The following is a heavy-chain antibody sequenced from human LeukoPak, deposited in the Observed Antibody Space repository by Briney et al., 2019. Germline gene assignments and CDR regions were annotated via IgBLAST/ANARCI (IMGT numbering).Heavy chain of an antibody. V-gene: IGHV4-59*01. CDR1: GGSISNYY. D-gene: IGHD5-12*01. CDR3: ARLSGYHWERFYDY. Sequence: SETLSLTCTVSGGSISNYYWTWIRQPSGKGLEWSGYIYYSGSTNYNPSLKSRVTISVDTSKNQFSLKLRSVTAADTAVYYCARLSGYHWERFYDYWGQGTLVTVSS. J-gene: IGHJ4*02. CDR2: IYYSGST.